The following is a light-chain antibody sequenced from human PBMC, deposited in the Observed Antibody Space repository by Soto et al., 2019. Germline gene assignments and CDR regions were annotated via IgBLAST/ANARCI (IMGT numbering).Light chain of an antibody. J-gene: IGKJ4*01. Sequence: EMVVTQSPATLSVSPGERATLSCRASQDVSSNLAWYQQKPGQAPSLLIYGASTRATGTPARFSGSGSGTDFTLTISRLQSEDYAVYFCQQYIRWPLTFGGGTKVEI. CDR3: QQYIRWPLT. CDR2: GAS. V-gene: IGKV3-15*01. CDR1: QDVSSN.